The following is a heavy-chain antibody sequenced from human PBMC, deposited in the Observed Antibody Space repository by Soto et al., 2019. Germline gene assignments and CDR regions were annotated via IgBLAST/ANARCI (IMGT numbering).Heavy chain of an antibody. CDR3: AKYGSKSSPHYLDY. J-gene: IGHJ4*02. D-gene: IGHD6-13*01. Sequence: VQLLESGGGLVQPGGSLRLSCAVSGFTFSNYAVGWVRQAPGMGLEWVSSIFGGGGDTYYTDSVKGRFTISRDSSENTVFLQMNSLRAEDTALYYCAKYGSKSSPHYLDYWGQGTLVTVSS. V-gene: IGHV3-23*01. CDR1: GFTFSNYA. CDR2: IFGGGGDT.